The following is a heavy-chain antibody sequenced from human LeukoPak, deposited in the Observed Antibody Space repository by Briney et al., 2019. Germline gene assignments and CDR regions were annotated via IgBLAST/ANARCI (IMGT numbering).Heavy chain of an antibody. D-gene: IGHD6-13*01. CDR3: ATGAAGRVRSLDRYYFDY. Sequence: GESLQISCKGSGYSFTSYWIGWVRQMPGKGLEWMGIIYPGDSDTRYSPSFQGQVTISADKSISTAYLQWSSLKASDTAMYYCATGAAGRVRSLDRYYFDYWGQGTLVTVSS. J-gene: IGHJ4*02. CDR2: IYPGDSDT. CDR1: GYSFTSYW. V-gene: IGHV5-51*01.